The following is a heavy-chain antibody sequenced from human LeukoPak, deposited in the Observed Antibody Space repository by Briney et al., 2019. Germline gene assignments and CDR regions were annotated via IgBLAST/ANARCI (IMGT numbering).Heavy chain of an antibody. CDR2: IYYSGST. D-gene: IGHD3-10*01. CDR1: GGSISSYH. Sequence: SETLSLTCTVSGGSISSYHWSWIRQPPGKGLEGIGYIYYSGSTNDNPSLKSRVTISVDTSKNQFSLKLSSVTAADTAVYYCARGGAVYYGSGSYYNGDEYFQHWGQGTLVTVSS. V-gene: IGHV4-59*01. CDR3: ARGGAVYYGSGSYYNGDEYFQH. J-gene: IGHJ1*01.